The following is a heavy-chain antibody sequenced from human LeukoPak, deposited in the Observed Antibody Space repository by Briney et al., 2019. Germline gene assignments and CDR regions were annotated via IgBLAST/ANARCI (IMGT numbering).Heavy chain of an antibody. Sequence: GGSLRLSCAASGFTFRYYWIHWVRQVPGKGLVWLPRINTDGSHTNYADSVKDRFTMSRDNAKNTVHLQMNSLTAEDTAVYYCARVDVGPTYFDLWGQGTLVTVTS. V-gene: IGHV3-74*01. D-gene: IGHD1-26*01. CDR1: GFTFRYYW. CDR2: INTDGSHT. CDR3: ARVDVGPTYFDL. J-gene: IGHJ4*02.